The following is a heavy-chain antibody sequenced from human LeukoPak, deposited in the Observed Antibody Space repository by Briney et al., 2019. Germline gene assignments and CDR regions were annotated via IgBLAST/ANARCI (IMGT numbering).Heavy chain of an antibody. CDR1: GYNFGSYW. J-gene: IGHJ4*02. V-gene: IGHV5-51*01. CDR3: AKHGKYSSGSHYFDY. D-gene: IGHD6-19*01. CDR2: IYPGDSDT. Sequence: GESLEISCKASGYNFGSYWIGWVRQMPGKGLEWMGIIYPGDSDTRCSPSFQGQVTISADKSISTAYLQLSSLKASDTAIYYCAKHGKYSSGSHYFDYWGQGTLVTVSS.